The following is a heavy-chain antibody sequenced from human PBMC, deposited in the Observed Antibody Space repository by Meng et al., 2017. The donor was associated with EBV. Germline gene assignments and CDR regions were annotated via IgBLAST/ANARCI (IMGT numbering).Heavy chain of an antibody. CDR1: GGPFRSDA. CDR3: ASEPGRGFTPDF. D-gene: IGHD3-10*01. V-gene: IGHV1-69*01. J-gene: IGHJ4*02. CDR2: LIPMSGAP. Sequence: QVQGEESGVEVKRPGSSVKISCKTSGGPFRSDAVSWVRQGPGQGLEWLGGLIPMSGAPHYAQKFQDRVTITADEYTRTHYMELSSLRSDDTAMYYCASEPGRGFTPDFWGQGTLVTVSS.